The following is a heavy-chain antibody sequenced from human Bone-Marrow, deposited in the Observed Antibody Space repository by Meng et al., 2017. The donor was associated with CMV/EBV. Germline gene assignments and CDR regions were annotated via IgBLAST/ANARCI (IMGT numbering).Heavy chain of an antibody. V-gene: IGHV3-7*04. Sequence: GGSLRLSCEASGFPFSRYWMSWVRQAPGKGLEWVANINQDENEKYYADSVKGRFTISRDNAKNSMYLQMNSLRAEDTAVFYCARGFWNPYYEDKKDFWGHGTLVTVSS. CDR1: GFPFSRYW. CDR2: INQDENEK. D-gene: IGHD3-3*01. CDR3: ARGFWNPYYEDKKDF. J-gene: IGHJ4*01.